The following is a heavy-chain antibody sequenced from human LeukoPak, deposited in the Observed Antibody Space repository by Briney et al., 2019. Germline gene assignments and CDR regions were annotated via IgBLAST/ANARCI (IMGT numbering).Heavy chain of an antibody. CDR1: GDSISSYY. J-gene: IGHJ5*02. V-gene: IGHV4-59*01. D-gene: IGHD3-16*01. CDR2: IYYSGST. CDR3: ARVEWGVVNWFDP. Sequence: SETLSLTCTVSGDSISSYYWSWIRQPPGKGLEWIGYIYYSGSTNYNPSLKSRVTISVDTSKNQFSLKLSSVTAADTAVYYCARVEWGVVNWFDPWGQGTLVTVSS.